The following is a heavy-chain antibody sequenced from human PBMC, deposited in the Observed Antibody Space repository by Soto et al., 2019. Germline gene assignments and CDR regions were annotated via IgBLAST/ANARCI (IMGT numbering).Heavy chain of an antibody. CDR3: AREGYYSGSGTYSPPRFYGMDV. CDR2: ISDYNGNT. V-gene: IGHV1-18*01. Sequence: ASVKVSCKASGYTFTSYGISWVRQAPGQGLEWMGWISDYNGNTQYAQKFQGRVFMTTDTATRTAYMELRGLRSDDTAVYFCAREGYYSGSGTYSPPRFYGMDVWGQGTTVTVS. CDR1: GYTFTSYG. D-gene: IGHD3-10*01. J-gene: IGHJ6*02.